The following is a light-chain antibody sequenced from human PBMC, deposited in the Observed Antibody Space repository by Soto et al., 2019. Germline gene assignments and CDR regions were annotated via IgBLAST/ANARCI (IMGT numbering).Light chain of an antibody. V-gene: IGKV3-11*01. Sequence: EVVLTQSPVTLSLSPGERATLSCRASQSFRGLLAWYQQKPGQAPRLLIYDAYNRATGIPPRFSGSGSGTDFTLPISGLEPEDSAVSYCQQRHMWPITFGQGTRLEF. CDR2: DAY. J-gene: IGKJ5*01. CDR1: QSFRGL. CDR3: QQRHMWPIT.